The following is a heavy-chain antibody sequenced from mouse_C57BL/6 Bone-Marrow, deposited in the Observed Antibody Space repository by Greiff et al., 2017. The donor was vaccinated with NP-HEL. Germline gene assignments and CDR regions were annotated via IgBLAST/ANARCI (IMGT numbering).Heavy chain of an antibody. J-gene: IGHJ4*01. CDR1: GYSFTGYY. Sequence: EVQLVESGPELVKPGASVKISCKASGYSFTGYYMNWVKQSPEKSLEWIGEINPSTGGTTYNQKFKAKATLTVDKSSSTAYMQLKSLTSEDSAVYYCARDDYWGQGTSVTVSS. CDR2: INPSTGGT. CDR3: ARDDY. V-gene: IGHV1-42*01.